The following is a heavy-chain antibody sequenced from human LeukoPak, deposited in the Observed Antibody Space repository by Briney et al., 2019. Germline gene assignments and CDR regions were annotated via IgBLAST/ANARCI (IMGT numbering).Heavy chain of an antibody. V-gene: IGHV3-48*02. J-gene: IGHJ4*02. CDR1: GFTFSNYN. Sequence: GGSLRLSCAASGFTFSNYNMNWVRRAPGKGLEWISYISSSGRTTNYADSVKGRFTISRDNAKNSLYLQMNSLKDGDTAVYYCATSGTYRFDYWGQGTLVTVSS. D-gene: IGHD1-26*01. CDR3: ATSGTYRFDY. CDR2: ISSSGRTT.